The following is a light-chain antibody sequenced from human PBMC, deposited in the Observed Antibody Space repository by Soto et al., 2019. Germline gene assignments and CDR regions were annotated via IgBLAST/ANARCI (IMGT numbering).Light chain of an antibody. V-gene: IGLV2-14*01. J-gene: IGLJ3*02. CDR3: CSYAHGSTLVV. Sequence: QSALTQPASVSGSPGQSITIPCTGTSSDVGAYNYVSWYQQRPTKAPKLLIYEVNTRPSGVSTRFSVSKSGITASLTISGLQPEDEADYYCCSYAHGSTLVVFGGGTKLTVL. CDR2: EVN. CDR1: SSDVGAYNY.